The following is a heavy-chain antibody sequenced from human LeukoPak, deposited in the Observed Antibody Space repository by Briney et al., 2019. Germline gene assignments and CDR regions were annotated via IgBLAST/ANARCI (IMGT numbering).Heavy chain of an antibody. CDR1: GFTFSSYG. V-gene: IGHV3-23*01. Sequence: GGSLRLSCAASGFTFSSYGMSWVRQAPGKGLEWVSAISGSGGSTYYADSVKGRFTISRDNSKNTLYLQMNSLRAEDTAVYHCAKDGEDYYGSGSYPDYWGQGTLVTVSS. D-gene: IGHD3-10*01. CDR2: ISGSGGST. CDR3: AKDGEDYYGSGSYPDY. J-gene: IGHJ4*02.